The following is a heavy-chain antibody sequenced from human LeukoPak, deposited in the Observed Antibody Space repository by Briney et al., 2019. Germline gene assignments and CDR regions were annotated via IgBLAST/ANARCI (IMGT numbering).Heavy chain of an antibody. V-gene: IGHV3-74*01. CDR3: ARGQWLPHFDY. D-gene: IGHD6-19*01. Sequence: GGSLRLSCAASGFTFSSYWMHWVRQAPGKGLVWVSRINSDGSSTSYADSVKGRLTISRDNAKNTLYLQMNSLRAEDTAVYYCARGQWLPHFDYWGQETLVTVSS. CDR1: GFTFSSYW. CDR2: INSDGSST. J-gene: IGHJ4*02.